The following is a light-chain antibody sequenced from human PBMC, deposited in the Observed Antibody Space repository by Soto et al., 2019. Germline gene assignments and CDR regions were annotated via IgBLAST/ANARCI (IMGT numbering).Light chain of an antibody. CDR3: QQYDNLPPFT. CDR2: DAS. CDR1: QDISNY. V-gene: IGKV1-33*01. Sequence: DIQMTQSPSSLSASVGDRVTITCQASQDISNYLNWYQQKPGKAPKLLIYDASNLETGVPSRFSGSGSXTXXXXXXSSXQPEXIATYYCQQYDNLPPFTFGPGTKVDIK. J-gene: IGKJ3*01.